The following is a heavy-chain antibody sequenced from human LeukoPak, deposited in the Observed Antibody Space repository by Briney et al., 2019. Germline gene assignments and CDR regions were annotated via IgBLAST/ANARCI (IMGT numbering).Heavy chain of an antibody. V-gene: IGHV3-7*01. D-gene: IGHD3-3*01. J-gene: IGHJ6*03. Sequence: GGSLRLSCAASGFTFSSYGMSWVRQAPGKGLEWVANIKQDGSEKYYVDSVKGRFTISRDNAKNSLYLQMNSLRAEDTAVYSCARTYYDFWSGYGDYMDVWGKGTTVTVSS. CDR3: ARTYYDFWSGYGDYMDV. CDR1: GFTFSSYG. CDR2: IKQDGSEK.